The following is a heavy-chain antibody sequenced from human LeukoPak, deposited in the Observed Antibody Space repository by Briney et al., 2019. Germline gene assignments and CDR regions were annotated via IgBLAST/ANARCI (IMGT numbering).Heavy chain of an antibody. CDR2: INAGNGNT. CDR3: ARDSGGNSWWFDP. J-gene: IGHJ5*02. CDR1: GYXFXSYA. V-gene: IGHV1-3*01. Sequence: GYXFXSYAMHXVRQAPGQRLEWMGWINAGNGNTKYSQKFQGRVTITRDTSASTAYMELSSLRSEDTAVYYCARDSGGNSWWFDPWGQGTLVTVSS. D-gene: IGHD4-23*01.